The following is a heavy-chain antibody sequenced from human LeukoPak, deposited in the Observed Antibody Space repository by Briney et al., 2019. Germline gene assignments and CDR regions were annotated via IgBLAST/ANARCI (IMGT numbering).Heavy chain of an antibody. CDR1: GGTFSSYA. CDR3: ARDEGAMEYAPAYVY. J-gene: IGHJ4*02. D-gene: IGHD2-2*01. CDR2: IITIFGTA. Sequence: SVKVSCKASGGTFSSYAISWVRQAPGQGLEWMGGIITIFGTANYAQKFQGRVTITTDESTSTAYMELSSLRSEDTAVYYCARDEGAMEYAPAYVYWGQGTLVTVSS. V-gene: IGHV1-69*05.